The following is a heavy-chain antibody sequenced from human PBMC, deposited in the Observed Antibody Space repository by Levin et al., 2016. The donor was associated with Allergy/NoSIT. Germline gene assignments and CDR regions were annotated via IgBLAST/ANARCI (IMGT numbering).Heavy chain of an antibody. D-gene: IGHD3-10*01. CDR2: INHIGST. V-gene: IGHV4-34*01. Sequence: GSLRLSCAVYGGSFGAYYWNWIRQPPGKGLEWIGEINHIGSTNYNPSLKSRVTISVDTSKNQFSLKVTSVTAADTAVYYCARGPRSGWYYYYMDVWGNGTTVTVSS. CDR3: ARGPRSGWYYYYMDV. J-gene: IGHJ6*03. CDR1: GGSFGAYY.